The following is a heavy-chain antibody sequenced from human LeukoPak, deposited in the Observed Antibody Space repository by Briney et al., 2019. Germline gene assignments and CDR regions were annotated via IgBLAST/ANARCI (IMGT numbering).Heavy chain of an antibody. V-gene: IGHV4-4*07. CDR1: GGSISSYY. D-gene: IGHD1-26*01. J-gene: IGHJ4*02. CDR3: AREGGSYRFLDN. CDR2: ISTSGST. Sequence: SETLSLTCTVSGGSISSYYWSWIRQPPGKGLEWIGRISTSGSTNYNPSLKSRVTMSVDTSKNQVSLNLTSVTAADTAVYYCAREGGSYRFLDNWGQGTLVTVSS.